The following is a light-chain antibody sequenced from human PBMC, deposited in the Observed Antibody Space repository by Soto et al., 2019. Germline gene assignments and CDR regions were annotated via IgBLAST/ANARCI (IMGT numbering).Light chain of an antibody. CDR2: EVS. CDR1: KSDVGHYDY. Sequence: QSVLTQPASVSGSPGQSITISCTGTKSDVGHYDYVSWYQQHADKAPKLLIYEVSKRPSGISNRFSGSKSGNTASLTISGLHTEDEADYYCASYTSSGTRVFGGGTQLTVL. J-gene: IGLJ2*01. CDR3: ASYTSSGTRV. V-gene: IGLV2-14*01.